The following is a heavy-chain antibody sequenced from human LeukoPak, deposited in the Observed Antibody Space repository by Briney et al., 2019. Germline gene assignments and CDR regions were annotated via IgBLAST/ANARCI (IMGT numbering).Heavy chain of an antibody. V-gene: IGHV4-31*03. CDR1: GGSISSGGYY. D-gene: IGHD6-19*01. J-gene: IGHJ4*02. Sequence: PSQTLSLTCTVSGGSISSGGYYWSWIRQHPGKGLEWIGYIYYGGSTYYNPSLKSRVTISVDTSKNQFSLKLSSVTAADTAVYYCARVAVAGYEGDCWGQGTLVTVSS. CDR2: IYYGGST. CDR3: ARVAVAGYEGDC.